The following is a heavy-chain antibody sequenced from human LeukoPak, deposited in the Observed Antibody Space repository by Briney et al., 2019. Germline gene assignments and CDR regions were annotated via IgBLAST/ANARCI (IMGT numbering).Heavy chain of an antibody. D-gene: IGHD6-19*01. CDR3: ARGVAGSYYYYYMDV. V-gene: IGHV1-8*03. CDR2: MNPNSGNT. J-gene: IGHJ6*03. CDR1: GYTFTSYD. Sequence: ASVKFSCKASGYTFTSYDINWVRQAPGQGLEWMGWMNPNSGNTGYAQKFQGRVTITRNTCISTAYMELSSLRSEDTAVYYCARGVAGSYYYYYMDVWGKGTTVTVSS.